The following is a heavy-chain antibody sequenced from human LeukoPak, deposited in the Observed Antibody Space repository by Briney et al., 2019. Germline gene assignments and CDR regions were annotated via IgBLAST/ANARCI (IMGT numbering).Heavy chain of an antibody. Sequence: KPSETLSLTCAVYGGSFSGYYWSWIRQPPGKGLEWIGEINHSGSTNYNPSLKSRVTISVDTSKNQFSLKLCPVTAADTAVYYCARGFRYCSACSRGFQHWGQGTLVTVSS. V-gene: IGHV4-34*01. CDR2: INHSGST. J-gene: IGHJ1*01. CDR1: GGSFSGYY. CDR3: ARGFRYCSACSRGFQH. D-gene: IGHD2-15*01.